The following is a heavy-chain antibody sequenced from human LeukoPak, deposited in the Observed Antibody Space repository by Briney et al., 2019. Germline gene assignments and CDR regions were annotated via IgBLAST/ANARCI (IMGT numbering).Heavy chain of an antibody. Sequence: GGSLRLSCAASGFTVSSNYMSWVRQAPGKRLEWVSVIYSGGNTYYGDSVKGRFTISRDNSKNTQYLQMNSLRAEDTAVYYCARDQCSGGSCYDWFDPWGQGTLVTVSS. CDR2: IYSGGNT. V-gene: IGHV3-53*01. CDR1: GFTVSSNY. J-gene: IGHJ5*02. CDR3: ARDQCSGGSCYDWFDP. D-gene: IGHD2-15*01.